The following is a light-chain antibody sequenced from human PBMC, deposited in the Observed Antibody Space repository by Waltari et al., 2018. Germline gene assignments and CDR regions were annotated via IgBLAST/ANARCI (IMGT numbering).Light chain of an antibody. CDR2: GAS. Sequence: ELVLTQSPDTLSLSPGERATLSCRARQCVSRSYLVRYQQKPGQAPRLVMHGASSRAPGIPDRLSGSGSGTDFTLTIRRLEPEDFAVYYCQQYDTSEFTYTFGQGTKLEIK. J-gene: IGKJ2*01. CDR3: QQYDTSEFTYT. CDR1: QCVSRSY. V-gene: IGKV3-20*01.